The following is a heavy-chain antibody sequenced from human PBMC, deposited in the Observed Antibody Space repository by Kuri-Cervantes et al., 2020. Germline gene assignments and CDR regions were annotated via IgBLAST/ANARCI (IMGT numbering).Heavy chain of an antibody. CDR1: GFTFSSYT. V-gene: IGHV3-23*01. CDR3: AKGGGGSYYSPLDC. D-gene: IGHD2-15*01. CDR2: ISGSGGST. Sequence: GESLKISCAASGFTFSSYTMHWVRQAPGKGLEWVSVISGSGGSTYYADSVKGQFTISRDTSKNTVYLQMNSLRADDTAVYYCAKGGGGSYYSPLDCWGQGTLVTVSS. J-gene: IGHJ4*02.